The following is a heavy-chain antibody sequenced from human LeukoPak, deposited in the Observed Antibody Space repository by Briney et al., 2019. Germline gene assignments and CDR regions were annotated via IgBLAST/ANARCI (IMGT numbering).Heavy chain of an antibody. Sequence: GRSLRLSCAASGFAFDVRAMTWVRQAPGKGPEWVATIGGPAETFYADSVKGRFTISRDNSRNTLYLQMNSLRAEDSALYYCAKDWTSHNGVYDCLDFWGQGTRVTVS. V-gene: IGHV3-23*01. CDR1: GFAFDVRA. J-gene: IGHJ4*02. CDR2: IGGPAET. CDR3: AKDWTSHNGVYDCLDF. D-gene: IGHD3-16*01.